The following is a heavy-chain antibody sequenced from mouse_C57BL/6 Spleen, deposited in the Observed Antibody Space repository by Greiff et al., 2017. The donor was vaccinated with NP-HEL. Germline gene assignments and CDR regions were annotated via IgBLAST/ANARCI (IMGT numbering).Heavy chain of an antibody. CDR1: GYTFTSYW. Sequence: VQLQQPGAELVRPGSSVKLSCKASGYTFTSYWMHWVKQRPIQGLEWIGNIDPSDSETHYNQKFKDKATLTVDKSTSTANMQLSSLTSEYSAVYYGSRAYGSSYEVAYWGQGTLVTVSA. J-gene: IGHJ3*01. CDR3: SRAYGSSYEVAY. CDR2: IDPSDSET. D-gene: IGHD1-1*01. V-gene: IGHV1-52*01.